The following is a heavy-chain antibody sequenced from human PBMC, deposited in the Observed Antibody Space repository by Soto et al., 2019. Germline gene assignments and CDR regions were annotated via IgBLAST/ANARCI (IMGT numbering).Heavy chain of an antibody. CDR1: VGSLSSSSYF. J-gene: IGHJ5*02. Sequence: QLQLQESGPGLVKPSETLSLTCTVSVGSLSSSSYFWGWIRQPPGKGLEWIGSIYYSGSTSYNPSLKSRVTVSVDTSKNQFSLKLSSVTAADTAVYYCARHPSDFWFDPWGQGTLVTVSS. CDR3: ARHPSDFWFDP. V-gene: IGHV4-39*01. D-gene: IGHD2-21*02. CDR2: IYYSGST.